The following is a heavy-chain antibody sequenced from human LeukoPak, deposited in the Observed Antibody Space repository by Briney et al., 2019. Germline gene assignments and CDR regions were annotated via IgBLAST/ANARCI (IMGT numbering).Heavy chain of an antibody. V-gene: IGHV3-48*03. D-gene: IGHD6-19*01. CDR3: ARGLRQWLLTYYFDY. Sequence: QPGGSLRLSCAASGFTFSSYEMNWVRQAPGKGLEWISYISSSGSTIYYTDSVKGRFTISRDNARDSLYLQMNSLRAEDTAVYYCARGLRQWLLTYYFDYWGQGTLVTVSS. CDR1: GFTFSSYE. CDR2: ISSSGSTI. J-gene: IGHJ4*02.